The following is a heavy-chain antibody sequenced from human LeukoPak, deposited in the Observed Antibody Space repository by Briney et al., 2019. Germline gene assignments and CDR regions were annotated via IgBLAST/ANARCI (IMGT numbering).Heavy chain of an antibody. D-gene: IGHD2-15*01. J-gene: IGHJ3*01. Sequence: GESLKISCKASGYSFTNYWIGWVRQMPGKGLEWMGLIYPGDSDTRYCPSCQGHVTIPADKSITTAYLQWSSLKASDTAMYSCAIPARCSGGACYSRDAFDFWGQGAPVTVSS. CDR1: GYSFTNYW. V-gene: IGHV5-51*01. CDR2: IYPGDSDT. CDR3: AIPARCSGGACYSRDAFDF.